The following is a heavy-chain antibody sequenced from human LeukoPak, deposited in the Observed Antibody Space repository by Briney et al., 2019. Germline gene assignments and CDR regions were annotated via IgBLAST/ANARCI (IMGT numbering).Heavy chain of an antibody. J-gene: IGHJ4*02. CDR1: GGSISSGDYY. CDR3: ARTKTDYYDMEYYFDY. V-gene: IGHV4-30-4*01. CDR2: IYYSGST. Sequence: PSETLSLTCTVSGGSISSGDYYWSWLRQPPGKGLEWIGYIYYSGSTYYNPSLKSRVTISVDTSKNQFSLKLSSVTAADTAVYYCARTKTDYYDMEYYFDYWGQGTLVTVSS. D-gene: IGHD3-22*01.